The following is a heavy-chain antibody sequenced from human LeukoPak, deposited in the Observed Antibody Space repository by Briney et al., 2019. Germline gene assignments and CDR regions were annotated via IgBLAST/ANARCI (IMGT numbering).Heavy chain of an antibody. J-gene: IGHJ4*02. CDR3: VRDSGRRITMFGY. D-gene: IGHD3-3*01. CDR1: GFTFDDYA. Sequence: GGSLRLSCAASGFTFDDYAMHWVRQAPGKGLEWVSGISWNSGSIGYADSVKGRFSISRDYAKNSVYLQMNSLRAEDTAVYYCVRDSGRRITMFGYWGQGTLVTVSS. V-gene: IGHV3-9*01. CDR2: ISWNSGSI.